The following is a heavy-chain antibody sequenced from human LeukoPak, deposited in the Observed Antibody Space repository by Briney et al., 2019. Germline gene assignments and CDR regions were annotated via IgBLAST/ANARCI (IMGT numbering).Heavy chain of an antibody. CDR2: IKTKIDGETT. CDR3: TRRMTFDY. Sequence: GGSLRLSCAASGLTFNNAWMSWVRQAPGKGLEWVGRIKTKIDGETTDYGAPVKGRFIISRDDSKNTVYLQMNSLETEDSAVYYCTRRMTFDYWGQGTLVTVSS. V-gene: IGHV3-15*01. D-gene: IGHD2/OR15-2a*01. J-gene: IGHJ4*02. CDR1: GLTFNNAW.